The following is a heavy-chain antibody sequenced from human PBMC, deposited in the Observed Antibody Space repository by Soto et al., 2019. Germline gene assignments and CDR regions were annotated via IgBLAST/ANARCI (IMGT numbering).Heavy chain of an antibody. CDR1: GFTFSSYW. Sequence: SLRLSCTGSGFTFSSYWMSWVRQAPGKGLKWVANIKEDGGEKNYVDSVQGRFTISRDNAKNILYLQMNSLRADDTAVYYCARDFQPNYGSSWAHHWGQGALVTVSS. D-gene: IGHD6-13*01. J-gene: IGHJ5*02. CDR2: IKEDGGEK. CDR3: ARDFQPNYGSSWAHH. V-gene: IGHV3-7*01.